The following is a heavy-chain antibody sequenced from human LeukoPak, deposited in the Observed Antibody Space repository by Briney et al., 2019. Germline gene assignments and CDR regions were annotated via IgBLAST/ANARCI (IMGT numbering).Heavy chain of an antibody. J-gene: IGHJ4*02. CDR2: INQDGSEE. CDR1: GVTFSNYL. CDR3: VRDGGVSGYDLLDY. V-gene: IGHV3-7*01. Sequence: GGSLRLSCAASGVTFSNYLMTWVRQAPGKGLEWVAHINQDGSEEHYMDSAKARFTISRDNAKNSLSLQMNSLRAEDTAVYYCVRDGGVSGYDLLDYWGQGTLVTVSS. D-gene: IGHD5-12*01.